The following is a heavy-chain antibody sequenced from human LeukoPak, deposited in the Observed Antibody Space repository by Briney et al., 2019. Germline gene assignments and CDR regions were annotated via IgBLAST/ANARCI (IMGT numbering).Heavy chain of an antibody. CDR3: ARVKDDWVDY. CDR1: GGTFSSYA. Sequence: ASVKVSCKASGGTFSSYAISWVRQAPGQGLEWMGGIIPIFGTTNYSQKFQGRVTITTDESTTKAYMELRSLRSEDTAVYCGARVKDDWVDYWGQGTLVTVSS. D-gene: IGHD3-9*01. J-gene: IGHJ4*02. CDR2: IIPIFGTT. V-gene: IGHV1-69*05.